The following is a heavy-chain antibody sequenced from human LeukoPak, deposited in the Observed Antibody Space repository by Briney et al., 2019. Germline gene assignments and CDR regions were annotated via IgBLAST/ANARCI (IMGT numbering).Heavy chain of an antibody. CDR2: INPNSGGT. Sequence: ASVKVSCKASGYTFTGYYMHWVRQAPGQGLEWMGWINPNSGGTNYAQKFQGRVTMTRDTSISTAYMELSRLRSDDTAVYYCATRDGRVEMATIKRRGYYYYMDVWGKGTTVTVSS. J-gene: IGHJ6*03. V-gene: IGHV1-2*02. D-gene: IGHD5-24*01. CDR3: ATRDGRVEMATIKRRGYYYYMDV. CDR1: GYTFTGYY.